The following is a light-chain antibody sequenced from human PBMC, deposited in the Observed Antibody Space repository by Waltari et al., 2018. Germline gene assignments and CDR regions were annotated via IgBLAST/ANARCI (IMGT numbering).Light chain of an antibody. J-gene: IGLJ3*02. CDR2: DVR. CDR3: SSYTSSSTWV. CDR1: SSDIGTYDY. V-gene: IGLV2-14*03. Sequence: HSALTQAASVSGSPGQSITISCTGTSSDIGTYDYVSWFQQRPGKAPKLMIYDVRNRPLGVSNRFSGSKSGITASLSISGLLAEDEAYYYCSSYTSSSTWVFGGGTKVTVL.